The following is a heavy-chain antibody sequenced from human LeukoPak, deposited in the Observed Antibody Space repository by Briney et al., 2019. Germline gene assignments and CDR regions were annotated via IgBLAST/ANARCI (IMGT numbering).Heavy chain of an antibody. CDR3: ARRSTSCYTGCWFDP. V-gene: IGHV4-4*09. CDR2: IYTSGST. D-gene: IGHD2-2*02. J-gene: IGHJ5*02. CDR1: GGSISSYY. Sequence: SETLSLTCTVSGGSISSYYWSWIWQAPGKGLEWIGYIYTSGSTNYNPSLKSRVTISVDTSKNQFSLKLSSVTAADTAVYYCARRSTSCYTGCWFDPWGQGTLVTVSS.